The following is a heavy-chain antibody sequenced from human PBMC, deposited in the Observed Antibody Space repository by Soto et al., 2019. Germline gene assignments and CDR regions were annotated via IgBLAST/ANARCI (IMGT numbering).Heavy chain of an antibody. D-gene: IGHD3-22*01. Sequence: PGGSLRLSCAASGFTFSSFAMSWVHQAPGKGLEWVSAISNSGGSTYYADSVKGRFTISRDNAKNTLYLQMNSLRAEDTAAYYCAKDREPFYESSGFYSPFHCWGQGTLVTVSS. J-gene: IGHJ4*02. CDR3: AKDREPFYESSGFYSPFHC. CDR1: GFTFSSFA. CDR2: ISNSGGST. V-gene: IGHV3-23*01.